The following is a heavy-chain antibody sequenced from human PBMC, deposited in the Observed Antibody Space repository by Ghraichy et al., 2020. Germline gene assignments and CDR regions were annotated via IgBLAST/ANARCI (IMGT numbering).Heavy chain of an antibody. V-gene: IGHV3-15*01. Sequence: GGSLRLSCAASGFTFSNAWMSWVRQAPGKGLEWVGRIKSKTDGGTTDYAAPVKGRFTISRDDSKNTLYLQMNSLKTEDTAVYYCTTDGDSGWLPYYFDYWGQGTLVTVSS. CDR3: TTDGDSGWLPYYFDY. D-gene: IGHD6-19*01. CDR2: IKSKTDGGTT. CDR1: GFTFSNAW. J-gene: IGHJ4*02.